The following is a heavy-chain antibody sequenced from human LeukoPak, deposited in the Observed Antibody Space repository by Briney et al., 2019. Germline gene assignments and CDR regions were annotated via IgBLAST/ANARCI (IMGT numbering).Heavy chain of an antibody. CDR3: ATDRRGSNDY. J-gene: IGHJ4*02. CDR2: MRQDGNEK. V-gene: IGHV3-7*01. Sequence: GGSLRPSCVASGFTFSSYWMTSVRQAPGKWLEWVANMRQDGNEKYYVDSVRGRFTISRDNAKNSLYLQMNGLRAEDTAVYYCATDRRGSNDYWGQGTLVTVTS. D-gene: IGHD3-10*01. CDR1: GFTFSSYW.